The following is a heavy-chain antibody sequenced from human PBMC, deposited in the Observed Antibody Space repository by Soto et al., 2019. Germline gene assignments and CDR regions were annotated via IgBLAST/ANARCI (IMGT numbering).Heavy chain of an antibody. Sequence: SQTLSLTCAISGDSVSSNTAAWNWIRSSPSRGLEWLGRTYYRSTWRHDYAVSVKSRITVNPDTSKNHFSLQLNSVTPDDTAVYYCARSVAGTGFDLWGQGTLVTVSS. CDR3: ARSVAGTGFDL. J-gene: IGHJ4*02. CDR2: TYYRSTWRH. V-gene: IGHV6-1*01. D-gene: IGHD6-19*01. CDR1: GDSVSSNTAA.